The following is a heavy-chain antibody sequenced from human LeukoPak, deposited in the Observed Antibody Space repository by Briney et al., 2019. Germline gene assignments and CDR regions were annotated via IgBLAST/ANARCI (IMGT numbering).Heavy chain of an antibody. J-gene: IGHJ4*02. Sequence: GGSLRLSCAASGFTFSSYGMSWVRQAPGKGLEGVSAISGSGGSTYYADSVKGRFTISRDNSKNTLYLQMNSLRVEDTAVYFCARGQHRIAAPGTGFDYWGQGTLVTVSS. V-gene: IGHV3-23*01. D-gene: IGHD6-13*01. CDR2: ISGSGGST. CDR1: GFTFSSYG. CDR3: ARGQHRIAAPGTGFDY.